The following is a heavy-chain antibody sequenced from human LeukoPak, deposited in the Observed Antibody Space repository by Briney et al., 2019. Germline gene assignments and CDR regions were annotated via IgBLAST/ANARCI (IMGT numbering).Heavy chain of an antibody. CDR2: IYYSGST. V-gene: IGHV4-59*08. CDR1: GGSISSYY. D-gene: IGHD3-3*01. Sequence: PSETLSLTCTVSGGSISSYYWSWIRQPPGKGLEWIGYIYYSGSTNYNPSLKSRVTISVDTSKNQFSLKLSSVTAADTAVYYCARGAREGATDDPQYYYYYYGMDVWGQGTTVTVSS. J-gene: IGHJ6*02. CDR3: ARGAREGATDDPQYYYYYYGMDV.